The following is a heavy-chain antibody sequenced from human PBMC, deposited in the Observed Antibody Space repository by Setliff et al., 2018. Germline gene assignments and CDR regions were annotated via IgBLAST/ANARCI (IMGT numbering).Heavy chain of an antibody. J-gene: IGHJ6*02. V-gene: IGHV4-34*01. CDR2: INHSGST. Sequence: SETLSLTCTVYGASFSDYYWGWIRQPPGKGLEWIAEINHSGSTNYNPSLKSRVTISVDTSKNQFSLKLSSVTAADTAVYYCARDQWVRSPPLYFSYSMDVWGQGTMVTVSS. CDR3: ARDQWVRSPPLYFSYSMDV. CDR1: GASFSDYY. D-gene: IGHD5-12*01.